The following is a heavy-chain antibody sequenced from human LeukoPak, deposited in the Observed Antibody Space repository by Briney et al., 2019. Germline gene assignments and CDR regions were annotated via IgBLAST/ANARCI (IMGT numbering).Heavy chain of an antibody. V-gene: IGHV4-31*03. Sequence: PSQTLSLTCTVSGGSISSGGYYWSWIRQHPGKGLEWIGYIYYSGSTYYNPSLKSRVTISVDTSKNQFSLKLSSVTAADTAVYYCARCGYYIGAFDIWGQGTMVTVSS. D-gene: IGHD3-3*01. CDR1: GGSISSGGYY. CDR2: IYYSGST. J-gene: IGHJ3*02. CDR3: ARCGYYIGAFDI.